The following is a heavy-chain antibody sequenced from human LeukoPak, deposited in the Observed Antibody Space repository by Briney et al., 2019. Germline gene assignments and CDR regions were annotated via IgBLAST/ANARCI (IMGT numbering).Heavy chain of an antibody. CDR3: ARGPPLRWGGFDS. Sequence: GGPLRLSCAASGFTFSSYWMSWVRQAPGKGVEWVANIKQDGSEKYYVDSVKGRFTISRDNAKNSLHLQMNSLRAEDTAVYCGARGPPLRWGGFDSWGQGTLVTVSS. J-gene: IGHJ4*02. D-gene: IGHD4-23*01. CDR2: IKQDGSEK. V-gene: IGHV3-7*01. CDR1: GFTFSSYW.